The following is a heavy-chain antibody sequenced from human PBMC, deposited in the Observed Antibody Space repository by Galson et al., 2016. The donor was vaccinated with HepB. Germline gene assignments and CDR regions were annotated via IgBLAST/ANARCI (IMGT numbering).Heavy chain of an antibody. CDR3: STEGPNGYFDY. Sequence: SVKVSCKASANNFPGFGISWVRQAPGQGLEWMGWISHHSGNTNYAQMFQGRVSMTTDTSAGTAYLELRSLRFDDTAVYYCSTEGPNGYFDYWGQGTLVTVSS. CDR1: ANNFPGFG. D-gene: IGHD2-8*01. CDR2: ISHHSGNT. V-gene: IGHV1-18*01. J-gene: IGHJ4*02.